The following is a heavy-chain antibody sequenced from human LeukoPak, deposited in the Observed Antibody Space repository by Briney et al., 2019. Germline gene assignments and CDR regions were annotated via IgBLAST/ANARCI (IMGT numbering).Heavy chain of an antibody. CDR3: ARDEILLSFLK. V-gene: IGHV3-23*01. CDR1: GFTFNIYG. D-gene: IGHD3-10*01. Sequence: GGSLRLSCAASGFTFNIYGMNWVRQAPGNGLEWVLGITGNGGGIYYADSVKVRFTISRDNTKNTLYLQMASLRAEDTAVYYCARDEILLSFLKWGQGNMVTVSS. J-gene: IGHJ4*02. CDR2: ITGNGGGI.